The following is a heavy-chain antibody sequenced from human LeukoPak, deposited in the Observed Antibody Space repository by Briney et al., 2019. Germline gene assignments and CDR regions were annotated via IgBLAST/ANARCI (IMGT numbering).Heavy chain of an antibody. D-gene: IGHD1-14*01. V-gene: IGHV3-33*01. CDR3: ARDKGNHPYNWFDP. CDR2: IWYDGSNK. Sequence: PGGSLRLSCAASGFTFNNYAMHWVRQAPGKGLEWVTTIWYDGSNKYYGHPVTGRFPISRDNSKSTLYLQMNSLRAEDTAVYYCARDKGNHPYNWFDPWGQGTLVTVSS. CDR1: GFTFNNYA. J-gene: IGHJ5*02.